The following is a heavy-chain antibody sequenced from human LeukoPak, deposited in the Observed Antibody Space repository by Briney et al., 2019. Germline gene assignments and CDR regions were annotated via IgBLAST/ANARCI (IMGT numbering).Heavy chain of an antibody. CDR2: INSGSSMI. Sequence: GGSLRLSCAASGFTFSSYSMGWVRQAPGKGLEWVAYINSGSSMIYHADSVKGRFTISRDNAQNSLYLQMNSLRAEDTAVYYCAREMYYYDSSGPYGTEYFQHWGQGTLVTVSS. D-gene: IGHD3-22*01. J-gene: IGHJ1*01. CDR1: GFTFSSYS. CDR3: AREMYYYDSSGPYGTEYFQH. V-gene: IGHV3-48*04.